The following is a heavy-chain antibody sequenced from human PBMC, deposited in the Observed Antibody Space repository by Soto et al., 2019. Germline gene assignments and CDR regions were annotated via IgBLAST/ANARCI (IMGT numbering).Heavy chain of an antibody. CDR1: GFTFSNAW. J-gene: IGHJ4*02. Sequence: PVGSLRLSCAASGFTFSNAWMSWVRQAPGKGLEWVGRIKSKTDGGTTDYAAPVKGRFTISRDDSKNTLYLQMNSLKTEDTAVYYCTTDGDSGLIVWYFDYWGQGTLVTVSS. CDR2: IKSKTDGGTT. D-gene: IGHD3-22*01. V-gene: IGHV3-15*01. CDR3: TTDGDSGLIVWYFDY.